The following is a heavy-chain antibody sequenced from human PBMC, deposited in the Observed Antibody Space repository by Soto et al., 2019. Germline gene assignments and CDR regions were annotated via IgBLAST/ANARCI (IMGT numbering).Heavy chain of an antibody. CDR2: ISGSGGHT. CDR1: GFTFSNYA. V-gene: IGHV3-23*01. J-gene: IGHJ5*02. D-gene: IGHD2-2*01. Sequence: GGSLRLSCTASGFTFSNYAMSWVRQAPGKGLEWVSAISGSGGHTYYADSVKGRFTISRDNSKNTLYLQMNSLRAEDTAVYYCAKDVSGIVVVPAAWGQGTLVTVSS. CDR3: AKDVSGIVVVPAA.